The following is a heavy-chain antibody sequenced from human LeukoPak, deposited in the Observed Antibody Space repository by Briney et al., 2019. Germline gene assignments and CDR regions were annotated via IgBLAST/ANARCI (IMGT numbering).Heavy chain of an antibody. V-gene: IGHV3-23*01. J-gene: IGHJ5*02. CDR2: ISHDGMNA. CDR1: GLHFSGTA. D-gene: IGHD6-19*01. Sequence: QPGGSLRLSCAASGLHFSGTAMSWLRQAPGKGLEWVSAISHDGMNAYYADSVKGRFTISRDNSKKTVSLEMSSLTAADTGVYYCAKDGAQYSSGPECDPRGQGALVTVSP. CDR3: AKDGAQYSSGPECDP.